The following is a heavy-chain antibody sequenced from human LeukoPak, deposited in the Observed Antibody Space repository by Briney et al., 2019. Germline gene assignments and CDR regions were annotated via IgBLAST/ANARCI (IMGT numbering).Heavy chain of an antibody. CDR1: GLTFSSYG. D-gene: IGHD3-10*01. Sequence: PGGSLRLSCAASGLTFSSYGMHWVRQAPGKGLEWVSPISFDSTYIYYADSVKGRFTISRDDAKNSLYLQMNSLRAEDTAVYYCARGHSGGDFDYWGQGTLVTVSS. CDR3: ARGHSGGDFDY. CDR2: ISFDSTYI. V-gene: IGHV3-21*01. J-gene: IGHJ4*02.